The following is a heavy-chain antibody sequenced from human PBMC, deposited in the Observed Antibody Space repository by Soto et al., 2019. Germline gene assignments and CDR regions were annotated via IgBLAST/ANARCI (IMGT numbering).Heavy chain of an antibody. CDR2: IYYSGST. D-gene: IGHD5-12*01. CDR3: ASHIVATIYPKIDY. V-gene: IGHV4-39*01. CDR1: GGSISSSSYY. J-gene: IGHJ4*02. Sequence: SETLSLTCTVSGGSISSSSYYWGWIRQPPGKGLEWIGSIYYSGSTYYNPSLKSRVTISVDTSKNQFSLKLSSVTAADTAVYYCASHIVATIYPKIDYWGQGTLVTVSS.